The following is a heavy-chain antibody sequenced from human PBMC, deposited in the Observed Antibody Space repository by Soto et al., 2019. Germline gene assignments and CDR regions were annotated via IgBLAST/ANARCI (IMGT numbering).Heavy chain of an antibody. D-gene: IGHD2-2*01. J-gene: IGHJ4*02. Sequence: SETLSLTCAVYGGSFSGYYWSWIRRPPGKGLEWIGEINHSGSTNYNPSLKSRVTISVDTSKNQFSLKLSSVTAADTAVYYCARVGDCSSTSCFRYLDYWGQGTLVTVSS. V-gene: IGHV4-34*01. CDR3: ARVGDCSSTSCFRYLDY. CDR2: INHSGST. CDR1: GGSFSGYY.